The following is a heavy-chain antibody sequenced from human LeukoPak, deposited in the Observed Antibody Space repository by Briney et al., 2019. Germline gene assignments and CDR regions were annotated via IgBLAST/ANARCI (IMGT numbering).Heavy chain of an antibody. D-gene: IGHD6-13*01. CDR3: ARTYRIAAAGTAPPYDAFDI. CDR2: INPSGGST. V-gene: IGHV1-46*01. Sequence: GASVKVSRKASGYTFTSYYMHWVRQAPGQGLEWMGIINPSGGSTSYAQKSQGRVTMTRDMSTSTVYMELSSLRSEDTAVYYCARTYRIAAAGTAPPYDAFDIWGQGTMVTVSS. CDR1: GYTFTSYY. J-gene: IGHJ3*02.